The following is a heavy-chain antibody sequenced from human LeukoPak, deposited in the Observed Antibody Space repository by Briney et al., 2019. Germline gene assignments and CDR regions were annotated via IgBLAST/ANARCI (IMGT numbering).Heavy chain of an antibody. J-gene: IGHJ4*02. V-gene: IGHV3-33*01. Sequence: XWVRQAXXXXLEGXAVIWYDGSNKYYADSVKGRFTISRDNSKNTLDLQMNSLRAEDTAVYYCARDRSYDFWSGYSTPDYWGQGTLVTVSS. CDR3: ARDRSYDFWSGYSTPDY. D-gene: IGHD3-3*01. CDR2: IWYDGSNK.